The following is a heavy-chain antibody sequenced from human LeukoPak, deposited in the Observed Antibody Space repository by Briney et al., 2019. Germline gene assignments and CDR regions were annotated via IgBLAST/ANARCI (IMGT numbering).Heavy chain of an antibody. D-gene: IGHD3-3*01. CDR3: AMRFSGSV. J-gene: IGHJ6*04. CDR1: GFTVSSNY. V-gene: IGHV3-23*01. Sequence: PGGSLRLSCAASGFTVSSNYMSWVRQAPGKGLEWVSAISGSGGSTYYADSVKGRFTISRDNSKNTLYLQMNSLRAEDTAVYYCAMRFSGSVWGKGTTVTVSS. CDR2: ISGSGGST.